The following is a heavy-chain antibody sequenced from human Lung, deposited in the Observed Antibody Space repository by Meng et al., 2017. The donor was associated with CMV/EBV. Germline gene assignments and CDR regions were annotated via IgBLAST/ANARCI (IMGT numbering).Heavy chain of an antibody. CDR3: TRDFGSRGFDF. Sequence: LXCAASGFAFSSFQMNWVRQSAGKGLEWIAAISSSSMNTYYGDLVKGRFTISRDNGRNSVFLQMNSLRADDTAKYYCTRDFGSRGFDFWGQGTVVTVSS. CDR1: GFAFSSFQ. D-gene: IGHD3-10*01. CDR2: ISSSSMNT. J-gene: IGHJ4*02. V-gene: IGHV3-21*01.